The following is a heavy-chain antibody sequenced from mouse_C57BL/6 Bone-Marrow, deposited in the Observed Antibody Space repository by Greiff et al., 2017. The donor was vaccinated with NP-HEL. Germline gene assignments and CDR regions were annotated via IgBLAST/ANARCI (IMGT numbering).Heavy chain of an antibody. CDR3: ARDPIYYYGSSYWFAY. D-gene: IGHD1-1*01. V-gene: IGHV7-1*01. Sequence: EVQLVESGGGLVQSGRSLRLSCATSGFTFSDFYMEWVRQAPGKGLEWIAASRNKANDYTTEYSASVKGRFIVSRDTSQSILYLQMNALRAEDTAIYYCARDPIYYYGSSYWFAYWGQGTLVTVSA. J-gene: IGHJ3*01. CDR2: SRNKANDYTT. CDR1: GFTFSDFY.